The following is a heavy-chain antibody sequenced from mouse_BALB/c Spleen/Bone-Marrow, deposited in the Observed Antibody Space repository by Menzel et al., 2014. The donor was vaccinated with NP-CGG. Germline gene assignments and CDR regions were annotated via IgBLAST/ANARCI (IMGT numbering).Heavy chain of an antibody. CDR3: ARLGYYGSFAY. D-gene: IGHD1-2*01. J-gene: IGHJ3*01. Sequence: DVHLVESGGGLVQPGGSLKLSCAASGFDFSRYWMSWVRQAPGKGLEWIGEINPDSNTINYTPSLKEKFIISRDNAKNTLYLQMSKVRSEDTALYYCARLGYYGSFAYWGQGTLVTVSA. CDR2: INPDSNTI. CDR1: GFDFSRYW. V-gene: IGHV4-1*02.